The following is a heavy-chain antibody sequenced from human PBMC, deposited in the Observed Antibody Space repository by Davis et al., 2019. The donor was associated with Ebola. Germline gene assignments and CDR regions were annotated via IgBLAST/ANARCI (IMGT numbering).Heavy chain of an antibody. D-gene: IGHD1-26*01. CDR3: ARGPPSGIVAAASHVVVNY. Sequence: GGSLRLSCAASGFTFSSYAMSWVRQAPGKGLEWVSAISGSGGSTYYADSVKGRFTISRDNSKNTLYLQMNSLRAEDTAVYYCARGPPSGIVAAASHVVVNYWGQGTLVTVSS. V-gene: IGHV3-23*01. CDR1: GFTFSSYA. CDR2: ISGSGGST. J-gene: IGHJ4*02.